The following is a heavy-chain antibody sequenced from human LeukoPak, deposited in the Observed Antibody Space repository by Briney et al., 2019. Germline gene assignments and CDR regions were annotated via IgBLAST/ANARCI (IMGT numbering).Heavy chain of an antibody. D-gene: IGHD3-16*01. Sequence: GGSLRLSCGGSGFSFSSYVMSWVRQAPGKGLEWVSSIGSSGGNTYYTDSVKGRVTISRDNSKSSLYLQMNSLRDEDTAVYYRAKQGEMPLLGDGGDFDLWGQGTMVPVSS. J-gene: IGHJ3*01. CDR1: GFSFSSYV. V-gene: IGHV3-23*01. CDR3: AKQGEMPLLGDGGDFDL. CDR2: IGSSGGNT.